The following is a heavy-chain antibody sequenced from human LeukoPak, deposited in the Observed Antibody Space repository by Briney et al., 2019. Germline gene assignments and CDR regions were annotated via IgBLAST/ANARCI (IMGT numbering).Heavy chain of an antibody. CDR1: GFTFSSYW. V-gene: IGHV3-74*01. Sequence: GGSLRLSCAASGFTFSSYWMHCVRQRPGKGLVWVSRIHLDGRTTNYADSVKGRFTISRDNAKNTLSLEMNSLRPEDTAVYYCARGGSTSDYWGQGTLVSVSS. J-gene: IGHJ4*02. CDR2: IHLDGRTT. D-gene: IGHD3-16*01. CDR3: ARGGSTSDY.